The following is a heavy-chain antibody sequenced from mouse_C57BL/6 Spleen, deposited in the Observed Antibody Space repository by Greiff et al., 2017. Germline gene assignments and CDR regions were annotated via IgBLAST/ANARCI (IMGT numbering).Heavy chain of an antibody. D-gene: IGHD1-1*01. J-gene: IGHJ4*01. CDR2: ISSGGDYI. Sequence: EVMLVESGEGLVKPGGSLKLSCAASGFTFSSYAMSWVRQTPEKRLEWVAYISSGGDYIYYADTVKGRFTISRDNARNTLYLQMSSLKSEDTAMYDCTRDSYYGSRSAMDYWGQGTSVTVSS. CDR1: GFTFSSYA. V-gene: IGHV5-9-1*02. CDR3: TRDSYYGSRSAMDY.